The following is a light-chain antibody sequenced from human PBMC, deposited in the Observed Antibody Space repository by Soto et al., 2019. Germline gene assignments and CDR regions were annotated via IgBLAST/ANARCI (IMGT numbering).Light chain of an antibody. CDR1: QAVNSSY. V-gene: IGKV3D-11*01. CDR3: QQRSNWPDA. J-gene: IGKJ5*01. Sequence: ELVMTQSPVTLSVSPGEIATLSFMSSQAVNSSYLAWYQRKPGQPPRLLIYDASKRATGIPTRFSGSGSGTDFTLTISSLQPEDFAVYYCQQRSNWPDAFGQGTRLEI. CDR2: DAS.